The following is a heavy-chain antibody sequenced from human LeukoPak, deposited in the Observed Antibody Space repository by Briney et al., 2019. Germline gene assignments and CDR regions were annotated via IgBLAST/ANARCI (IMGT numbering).Heavy chain of an antibody. CDR3: ARGRGGDYVPSRFDY. CDR1: GFAFSGFA. J-gene: IGHJ4*02. D-gene: IGHD4-17*01. V-gene: IGHV3-23*01. CDR2: ISGGGGNT. Sequence: HPGGSLRLSCSASGFAFSGFAMGWVRQAPGKGLEWVSSISGGGGNTYYADSVEGRFTISRDNSKNTLYLQMNSLRAEDTALYYCARGRGGDYVPSRFDYWGQGTLVTVSS.